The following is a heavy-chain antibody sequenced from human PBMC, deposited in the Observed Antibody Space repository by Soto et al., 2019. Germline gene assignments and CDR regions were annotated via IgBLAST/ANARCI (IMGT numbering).Heavy chain of an antibody. CDR2: INHSGST. CDR1: GGSFSGYY. Sequence: QVQLQQWGAGLLKPSETLSLTCAVYGGSFSGYYWTWIRQPPGTGLEWLGEINHSGSTNYNPSLKSRVTISVYTAKNQFSLKLTSVPAADTAVYYCARDKPTGLVDYWGQGTLVTVSS. J-gene: IGHJ4*02. V-gene: IGHV4-34*01. D-gene: IGHD4-17*01. CDR3: ARDKPTGLVDY.